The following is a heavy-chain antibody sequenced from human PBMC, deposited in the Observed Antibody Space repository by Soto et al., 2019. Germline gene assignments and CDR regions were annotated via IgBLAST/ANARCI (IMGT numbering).Heavy chain of an antibody. Sequence: GGSLRLSCAASGFTFSNYAMNWVRQAPGKGLEWVSYISHKSSAIYHADSVKGRFTISRDNAKNSLYLQMNSLIAEDTALYYCAKETYYYYGMDVWGQVTTVTVSS. J-gene: IGHJ6*02. CDR1: GFTFSNYA. CDR2: ISHKSSAI. V-gene: IGHV3-48*01. CDR3: AKETYYYYGMDV.